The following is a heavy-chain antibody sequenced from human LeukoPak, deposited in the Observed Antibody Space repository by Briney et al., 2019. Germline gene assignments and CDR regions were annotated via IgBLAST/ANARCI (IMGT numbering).Heavy chain of an antibody. V-gene: IGHV4-39*07. Sequence: SETLSLTCTVSGGSISSSSYYWGWIRQPPGKGLEWIGGIYYSGGTYYNPSLKSRVTISVDTSKNQFSLKLSSVTAADTAVYYCARTTTDPTCFDYWGQGTLVTVSS. J-gene: IGHJ4*02. CDR3: ARTTTDPTCFDY. D-gene: IGHD4-11*01. CDR2: IYYSGGT. CDR1: GGSISSSSYY.